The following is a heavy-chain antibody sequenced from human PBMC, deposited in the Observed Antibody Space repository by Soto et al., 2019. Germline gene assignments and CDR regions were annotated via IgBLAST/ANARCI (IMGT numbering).Heavy chain of an antibody. J-gene: IGHJ6*02. Sequence: SETLSLTCTVSGGSISSYYWSWIRQPPGKGLEWIGYIYYSGSTNYNPSLKSRVTISVDTSKNQFSLKLSSVTAADTAVYYCARGAYSSSWWDYYGMDVWGQGTTVTVSS. V-gene: IGHV4-59*01. D-gene: IGHD6-13*01. CDR2: IYYSGST. CDR3: ARGAYSSSWWDYYGMDV. CDR1: GGSISSYY.